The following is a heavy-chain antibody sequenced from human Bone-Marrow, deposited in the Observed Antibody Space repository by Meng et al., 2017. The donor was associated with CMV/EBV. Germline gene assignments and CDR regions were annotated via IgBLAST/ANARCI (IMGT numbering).Heavy chain of an antibody. CDR1: GFTFSSYW. Sequence: ESLKIPCAGPGFTFSSYWMSWVRQAPGQGLEWVANIKQGGSEKYYVDSVKCRLTISRDNAKNSPYLQMHSLRAEDTAVYYCVRESGWLCPLGSYYCGMDVWGQGTMVTVSS. CDR3: VRESGWLCPLGSYYCGMDV. V-gene: IGHV3-7*01. D-gene: IGHD3-22*01. CDR2: IKQGGSEK. J-gene: IGHJ6*02.